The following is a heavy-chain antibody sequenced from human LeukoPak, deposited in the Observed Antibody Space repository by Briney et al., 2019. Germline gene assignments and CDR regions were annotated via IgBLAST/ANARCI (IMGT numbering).Heavy chain of an antibody. J-gene: IGHJ4*02. CDR2: ISGSGGST. D-gene: IGHD6-13*01. Sequence: GGSLRLSCAASGFTFSGYAMSWVCQAPGKGLEWVSAISGSGGSTYYADSVKGRFTISRDNSKNTLYLQMNSLRAEDTAVYYCAKDHDGDPGYSSWGAFDYWGQGTLVTVSS. CDR1: GFTFSGYA. V-gene: IGHV3-23*01. CDR3: AKDHDGDPGYSSWGAFDY.